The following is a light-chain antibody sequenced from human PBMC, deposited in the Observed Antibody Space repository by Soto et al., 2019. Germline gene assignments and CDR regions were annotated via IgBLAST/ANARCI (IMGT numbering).Light chain of an antibody. CDR2: SNN. J-gene: IGLJ1*01. Sequence: QSVLTQPPSASGTPGQRVTISCSGSSSNIGSNTVNWYQQLPGTAPKLLIYSNNQRPSGVPDRFSGSKSGTSASLAISGLQSEDEADYYCAAWDDSLNGAVFGNGSKVTVL. V-gene: IGLV1-44*01. CDR1: SSNIGSNT. CDR3: AAWDDSLNGAV.